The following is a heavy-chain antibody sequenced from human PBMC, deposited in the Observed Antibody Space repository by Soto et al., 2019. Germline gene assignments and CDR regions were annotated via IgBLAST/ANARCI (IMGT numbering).Heavy chain of an antibody. CDR1: GFTFSTYA. CDR2: ISGSGGST. J-gene: IGHJ4*02. D-gene: IGHD2-2*01. V-gene: IGHV3-23*01. CDR3: AKSRYCSSTSCHQEFDY. Sequence: PGGSLRLSCAASGFTFSTYAMSWVRQAPGKGLEWVSAISGSGGSTCYADSVKGRFTISRDNSKNTLYLQMNSLRAEDTAIYYCAKSRYCSSTSCHQEFDYWGQGTLVTVSS.